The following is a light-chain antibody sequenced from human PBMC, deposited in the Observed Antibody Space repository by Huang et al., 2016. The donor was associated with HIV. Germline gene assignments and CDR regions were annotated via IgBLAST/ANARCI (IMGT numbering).Light chain of an antibody. CDR3: QQRSSWYT. J-gene: IGKJ2*01. CDR1: ESVANF. V-gene: IGKV3-11*01. CDR2: DAS. Sequence: EIVLTQSPATLSLSPGERATLSCRASESVANFLAWYQQKPGQAPRILIYDASNRAAGIPTRFSGSGSGTDFTLTISRLEPEDFAIYYCQQRSSWYTFGQGTKVEIK.